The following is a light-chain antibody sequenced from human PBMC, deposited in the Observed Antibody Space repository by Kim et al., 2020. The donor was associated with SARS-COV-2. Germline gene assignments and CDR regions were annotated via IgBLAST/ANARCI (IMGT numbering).Light chain of an antibody. CDR1: HDIWTD. Sequence: LSASVGDRVTITCRASHDIWTDLDWYQQKPGRAPTLLVHTATDLQSGVSPRFSGEGSGTDFSLTIDSLQPEDLGTFYCLQSHTYPYTFGRDEVGD. CDR2: TAT. J-gene: IGKJ2*01. V-gene: IGKV1-6*01. CDR3: LQSHTYPYT.